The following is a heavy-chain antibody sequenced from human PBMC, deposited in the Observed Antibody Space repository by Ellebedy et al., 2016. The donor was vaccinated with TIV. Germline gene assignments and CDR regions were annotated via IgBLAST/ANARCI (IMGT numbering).Heavy chain of an antibody. Sequence: GSLRLSXAVYGGSFSGYFWSWIRQPPGKGLEWIGEINHSGSTTYNPSLKSRVIISVATSKSHFSLNLSSVTAADTAVYYCARRLRGLGHGLLPWGQGALVTVSS. D-gene: IGHD3-16*01. J-gene: IGHJ5*02. V-gene: IGHV4-34*01. CDR1: GGSFSGYF. CDR3: ARRLRGLGHGLLP. CDR2: INHSGST.